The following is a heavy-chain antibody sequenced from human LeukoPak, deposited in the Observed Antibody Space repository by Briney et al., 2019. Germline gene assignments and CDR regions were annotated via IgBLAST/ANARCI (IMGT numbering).Heavy chain of an antibody. V-gene: IGHV4-4*07. D-gene: IGHD4/OR15-4a*01. CDR1: GASLSTYY. Sequence: PSETLSLTCTVSGASLSTYYWSWIRQPAGKGLEWIGRIYTSGNPNYNPSLKSRATLSVDTSKNHFSLRLTSLTAADTAVYYCAGSYGAANWYLHLWGRGTLVTVSS. CDR2: IYTSGNP. CDR3: AGSYGAANWYLHL. J-gene: IGHJ2*01.